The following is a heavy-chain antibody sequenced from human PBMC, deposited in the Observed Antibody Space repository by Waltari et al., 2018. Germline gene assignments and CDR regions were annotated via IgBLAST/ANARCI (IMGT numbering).Heavy chain of an antibody. CDR1: GFTFRYYG. Sequence: QVQLVGSGGGVVQPGKSLRLSCAASGFTFRYYGMDWVRQAPGKGLEWVAVIWSDGSNTYYADSVKGRFTISRDYARNSLYLQMNSLRDEDTAVYYCTRDKYYYYYGMDVWGQGTTVTVSS. V-gene: IGHV3-33*01. CDR3: TRDKYYYYYGMDV. CDR2: IWSDGSNT. J-gene: IGHJ6*02.